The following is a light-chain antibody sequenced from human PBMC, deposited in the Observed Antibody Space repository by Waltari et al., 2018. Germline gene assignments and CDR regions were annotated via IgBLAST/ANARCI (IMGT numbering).Light chain of an antibody. CDR3: SSFTSSTTGI. Sequence: SALTQPDSVSGSPGQSITISCSGFGSDSGGYNYASWYQQHPGEAPKVIIYDVTNRPSGVSNRFSGSKSGSSASLIISGLQPEDEAVYYCSSFTSSTTGIFGGGTKLTVL. J-gene: IGLJ2*01. V-gene: IGLV2-14*03. CDR1: GSDSGGYNY. CDR2: DVT.